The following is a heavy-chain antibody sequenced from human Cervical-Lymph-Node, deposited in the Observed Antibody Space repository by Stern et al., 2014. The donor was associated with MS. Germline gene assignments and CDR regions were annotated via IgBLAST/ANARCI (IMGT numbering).Heavy chain of an antibody. CDR2: IYWTEDK. Sequence: QVTLRESGPTLVKPTQTLTLTCTFSGFSLSTRGVGVGWIRQTPGKAPEWLAIIYWTEDKPYSPSSKNRVTISKATSKTQVVLAMTNVDPEAPATYSCAHRTSLPVILASTWFDPWGQGLLVTVSS. D-gene: IGHD2/OR15-2a*01. CDR1: GFSLSTRGVG. J-gene: IGHJ5*02. V-gene: IGHV2-5*01. CDR3: AHRTSLPVILASTWFDP.